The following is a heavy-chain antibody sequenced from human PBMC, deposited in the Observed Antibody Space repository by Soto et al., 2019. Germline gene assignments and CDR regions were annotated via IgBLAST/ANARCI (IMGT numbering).Heavy chain of an antibody. V-gene: IGHV3-23*01. Sequence: PGGSLRLSCAASGFTFSNYAVTWVRQAPGKGLGWVSTISGSSGSTYYADSVKGRFTISRDNSKNTLYLQMNSLRAEDTAVYYCAKDQGSSWYEIDYWGQGTLVTVSS. D-gene: IGHD6-13*01. CDR1: GFTFSNYA. CDR2: ISGSSGST. J-gene: IGHJ4*02. CDR3: AKDQGSSWYEIDY.